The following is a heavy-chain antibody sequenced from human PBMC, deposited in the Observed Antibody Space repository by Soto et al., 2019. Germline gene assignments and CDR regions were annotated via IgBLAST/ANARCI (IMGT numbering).Heavy chain of an antibody. CDR3: ARGGGVPALGDP. CDR1: GGSMDDFY. V-gene: IGHV4-4*07. CDR2: ISTSGNT. J-gene: IGHJ5*02. Sequence: SETLSLTCTVSGGSMDDFYWTWIRQSAGKGLEWIGRISTSGNTNYNPSLNSRLTMSVDTSKNQVSLKLTSVTAADTAVYYCARGGGVPALGDPWGQGTLVTVSS. D-gene: IGHD3-16*01.